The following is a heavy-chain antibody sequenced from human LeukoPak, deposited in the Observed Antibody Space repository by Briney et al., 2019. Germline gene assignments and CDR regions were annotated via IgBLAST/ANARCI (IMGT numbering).Heavy chain of an antibody. CDR2: ISGSGGSP. CDR1: GFTFSSYA. V-gene: IGHV3-23*01. J-gene: IGHJ4*02. Sequence: GGSLRLSCAASGFTFSSYAMSWVRQAPGKGLEWVSGISGSGGSPYYADSVKGRFTISRDNSKNTLYLQMNSLRAEDTAVYYWGKNFFTSGSYYSPFDYWGQGALVTVSS. D-gene: IGHD3-10*01. CDR3: GKNFFTSGSYYSPFDY.